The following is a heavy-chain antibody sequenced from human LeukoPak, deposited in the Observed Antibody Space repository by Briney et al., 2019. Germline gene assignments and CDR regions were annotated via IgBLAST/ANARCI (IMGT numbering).Heavy chain of an antibody. CDR1: GGSISSYY. CDR3: ARATYDFWSGTRSYYFDY. J-gene: IGHJ4*02. V-gene: IGHV4-59*01. CDR2: IYYSGST. D-gene: IGHD3-3*01. Sequence: SETLSLTCTVSGGSISSYYWSWIRQPPGKGLEWIGYIYYSGSTNYNPSLKSRVTISVDTSKNQFSLKLSSVAAADTAVYYCARATYDFWSGTRSYYFDYWGQGTLVTVSS.